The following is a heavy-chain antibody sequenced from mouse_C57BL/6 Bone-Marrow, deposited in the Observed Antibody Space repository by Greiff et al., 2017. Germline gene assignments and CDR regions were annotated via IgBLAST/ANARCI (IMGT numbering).Heavy chain of an antibody. CDR1: GYAFTNYL. CDR3: ARRWAY. CDR2: INPGSGGT. V-gene: IGHV1-54*01. Sequence: QVQLQESGAELVRPGTSVKVSCKASGYAFTNYLIEWVKQRPGQGLEWIGMINPGSGGTNYNEKFKGKATLTADKSSSTAYMQLSSLTSEDSAVYFCARRWAYWGQGTLVTVSA. D-gene: IGHD1-1*02. J-gene: IGHJ3*01.